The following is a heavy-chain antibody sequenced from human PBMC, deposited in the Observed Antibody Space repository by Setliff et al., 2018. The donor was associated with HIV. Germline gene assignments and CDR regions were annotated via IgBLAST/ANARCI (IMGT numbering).Heavy chain of an antibody. CDR2: MNPNSGNT. CDR1: GYTFTSSD. CDR3: ARVLRGSSGWYGYYYMDV. Sequence: ASVKVSCKASGYTFTSSDINWVRQATGQGLEWMGWMNPNSGNTGYAQKFQGRVTMTRDTSISTAYMELSSLRSEDTAMYYCARVLRGSSGWYGYYYMDVWGKGTTVTVSS. V-gene: IGHV1-8*02. J-gene: IGHJ6*03. D-gene: IGHD6-19*01.